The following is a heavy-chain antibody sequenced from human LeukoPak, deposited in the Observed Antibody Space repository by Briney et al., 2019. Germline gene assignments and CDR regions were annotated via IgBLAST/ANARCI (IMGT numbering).Heavy chain of an antibody. V-gene: IGHV1-69*05. CDR1: EGTFTSYA. CDR3: ARGPVDYYDSSGYSY. J-gene: IGHJ4*02. Sequence: SVKVSCKASEGTFTSYAISWVRQAPGQGLEWMGGIIPIFGKANYAQKFQGRVTITTDESTSTAYMELSSLRSEDTAVYYCARGPVDYYDSSGYSYWGQGTLVTVSS. D-gene: IGHD3-22*01. CDR2: IIPIFGKA.